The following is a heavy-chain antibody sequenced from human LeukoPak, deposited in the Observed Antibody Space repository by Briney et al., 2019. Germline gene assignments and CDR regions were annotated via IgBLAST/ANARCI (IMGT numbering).Heavy chain of an antibody. CDR1: GFTFRSYS. CDR2: ISSGTT. V-gene: IGHV3-48*02. CDR3: AREDGSGSYLIY. J-gene: IGHJ4*02. D-gene: IGHD3-10*01. Sequence: GGSLRLSYAASGFTFRSYSMNWVRQAPGKGLEWVSYISSGTTYYADSVRGRFTISRDNAKNSLYLQMNSLRDEDTAVYYCAREDGSGSYLIYWGQGTPVTVSS.